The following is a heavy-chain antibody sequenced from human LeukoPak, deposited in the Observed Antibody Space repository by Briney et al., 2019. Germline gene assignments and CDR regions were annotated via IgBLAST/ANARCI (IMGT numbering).Heavy chain of an antibody. CDR3: VKDNPLDY. J-gene: IGHJ4*02. CDR2: IRYDGNNK. V-gene: IGHV3-30*02. CDR1: GFTFSNCG. Sequence: GGSLRLSCGASGFTFSNCGMLWVRQAPGKGLDWVAFIRYDGNNKLYADSVKGRFTISRDNSKNTLYLYINSLRAEDTAVYYCVKDNPLDYWGQGTLVIVSS. D-gene: IGHD1-14*01.